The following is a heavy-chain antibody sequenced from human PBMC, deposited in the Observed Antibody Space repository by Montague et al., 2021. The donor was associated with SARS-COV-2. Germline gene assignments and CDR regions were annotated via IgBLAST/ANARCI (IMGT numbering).Heavy chain of an antibody. CDR2: ISSSSSSI. CDR3: VGGGACSGGKCNGGARD. CDR1: GFTFRSYT. V-gene: IGHV3-21*01. D-gene: IGHD2-15*01. Sequence: SLRLSCAASGFTFRSYTMNWVRQSPGMGLEWVSFISSSSSSIYYADSLKGRFTISRDNAKNSLYLQMNSLRVEDTAVYYCVGGGACSGGKCNGGARDWGQGTLVTVSS. J-gene: IGHJ4*02.